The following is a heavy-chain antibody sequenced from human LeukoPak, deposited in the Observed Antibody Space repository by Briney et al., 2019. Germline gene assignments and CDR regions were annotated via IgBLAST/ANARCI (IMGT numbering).Heavy chain of an antibody. CDR2: IYHSGST. J-gene: IGHJ3*02. CDR1: GXSISSSNW. Sequence: PSETLSLTCAVSGXSISSSNWWSWVRQPPGKVLEWIGEIYHSGSTNYNPSLKSRVTISVDKSKNQFSLKLSSVTAADTAVYYCATNAAYYDILTGPSDAFDIWGQGTMVTVSS. CDR3: ATNAAYYDILTGPSDAFDI. D-gene: IGHD3-9*01. V-gene: IGHV4-4*02.